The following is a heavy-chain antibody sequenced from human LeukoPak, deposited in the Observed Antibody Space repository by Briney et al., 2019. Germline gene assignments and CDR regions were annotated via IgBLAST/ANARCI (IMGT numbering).Heavy chain of an antibody. V-gene: IGHV4-30-4*01. J-gene: IGHJ4*02. CDR1: GGSISSGDYY. D-gene: IGHD3-22*01. CDR3: ARHHYYDSSGYYPFDY. Sequence: SETLSLTCTVSGGSISSGDYYWSWIRQPPGKGLEWIGYIYYSGSTYYNPSLKSRVTISVDTSKNQFSLKLSSVTAADTAVYYCARHHYYDSSGYYPFDYWGQGTLVTVSS. CDR2: IYYSGST.